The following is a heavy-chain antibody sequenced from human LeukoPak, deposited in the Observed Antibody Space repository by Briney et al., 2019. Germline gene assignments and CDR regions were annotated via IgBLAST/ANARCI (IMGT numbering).Heavy chain of an antibody. CDR3: ARGVWAPFDS. D-gene: IGHD7-27*01. CDR2: IKQDGSEK. Sequence: GRSLRLSCAASGFSLSNYWMNWVRQAPGKGLEWVANIKQDGSEKNYVDSVKGRFSISRDNAKNSLILQMNSLRDEDTAVYYCARGVWAPFDSWGQGTLVSVSS. V-gene: IGHV3-7*01. CDR1: GFSLSNYW. J-gene: IGHJ4*02.